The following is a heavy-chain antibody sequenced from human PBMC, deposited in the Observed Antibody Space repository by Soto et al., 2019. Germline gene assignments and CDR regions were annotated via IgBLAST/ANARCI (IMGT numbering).Heavy chain of an antibody. J-gene: IGHJ4*02. Sequence: QVQLVQSGAEVKKPGASVKVSCKASGYTFTGYYMHWVRQAPGQGREWMGWINPNSGGTNYAQKFQGRVTMTRDTSISTAYMELGRLRSDDKAVYYCARGFISRQDISGLPYWGQGTLVTVSS. D-gene: IGHD2-15*01. CDR2: INPNSGGT. V-gene: IGHV1-2*02. CDR3: ARGFISRQDISGLPY. CDR1: GYTFTGYY.